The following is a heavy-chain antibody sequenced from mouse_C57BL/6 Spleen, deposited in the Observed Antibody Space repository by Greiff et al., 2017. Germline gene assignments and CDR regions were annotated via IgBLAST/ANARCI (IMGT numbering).Heavy chain of an antibody. J-gene: IGHJ1*03. V-gene: IGHV5-16*01. Sequence: EVQLVESEGGLVQPGSSMKLSCTASGFTFSDYYMAWVRQVPEKGLEWVANINYDGSSTYYLDSLKSRFIISRDNAKNILYLQMSSLKSEDTATYYCARVNYGSSWYFDVWGTGTTVTVSS. CDR2: INYDGSST. CDR3: ARVNYGSSWYFDV. CDR1: GFTFSDYY. D-gene: IGHD1-1*01.